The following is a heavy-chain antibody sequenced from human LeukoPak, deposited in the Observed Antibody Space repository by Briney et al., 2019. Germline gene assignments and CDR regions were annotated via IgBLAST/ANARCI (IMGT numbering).Heavy chain of an antibody. CDR2: IKHDGSEK. CDR1: GFTFSSYW. J-gene: IGHJ4*02. V-gene: IGHV3-7*01. D-gene: IGHD4-17*01. Sequence: GGSLRLSCAASGFTFSSYWMSWVRQAPGKGLEWVANIKHDGSEKYYVDSVKGRFTISRDNAKNSLYLQMNSLRAEDTAVYYCARDPYGDYGDCFDYWGQGTLVTVSS. CDR3: ARDPYGDYGDCFDY.